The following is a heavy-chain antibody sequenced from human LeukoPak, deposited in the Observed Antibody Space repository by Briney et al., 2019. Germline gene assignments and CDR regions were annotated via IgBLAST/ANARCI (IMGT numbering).Heavy chain of an antibody. Sequence: SETLSLTCTVSGGSISSYYWSWIRQPPGKGLEWIGYIYYSGSTNYNPSLKGRVTISVDTSKNQFSLKLSSVTAADTAVYYCARVKAVAGKGWFDPWGQGTLVTVSP. CDR1: GGSISSYY. D-gene: IGHD6-19*01. V-gene: IGHV4-59*01. J-gene: IGHJ5*02. CDR3: ARVKAVAGKGWFDP. CDR2: IYYSGST.